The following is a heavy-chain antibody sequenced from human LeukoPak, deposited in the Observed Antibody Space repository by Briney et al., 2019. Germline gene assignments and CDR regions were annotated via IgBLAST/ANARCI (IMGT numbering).Heavy chain of an antibody. Sequence: SETLSLTCTVSGGSISSSSYYRGWIRQPPGKGLEWIGSIYYSGSTYYNPSLKSRVTISVDTSKNQFSLKLSSVTAADTAVYYCARDRRWRGFDPWGQGTLVTVSS. CDR2: IYYSGST. V-gene: IGHV4-39*02. J-gene: IGHJ5*02. CDR1: GGSISSSSYY. D-gene: IGHD2-15*01. CDR3: ARDRRWRGFDP.